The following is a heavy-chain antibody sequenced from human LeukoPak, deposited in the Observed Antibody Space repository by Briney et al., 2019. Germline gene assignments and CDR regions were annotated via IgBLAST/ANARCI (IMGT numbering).Heavy chain of an antibody. CDR1: GGTFSSYA. V-gene: IGHV1-69*13. CDR3: ARDIVVVVAAGGYYYGMDV. D-gene: IGHD2-15*01. CDR2: IIPIFGTA. J-gene: IGHJ6*02. Sequence: ASVKVSCKASGGTFSSYAISWVRQAPGQGLEWMGGIIPIFGTANYAQKFQGRVTITADESTSTAYMELSSLRSEDTAVYYCARDIVVVVAAGGYYYGMDVWGQGPRSPSP.